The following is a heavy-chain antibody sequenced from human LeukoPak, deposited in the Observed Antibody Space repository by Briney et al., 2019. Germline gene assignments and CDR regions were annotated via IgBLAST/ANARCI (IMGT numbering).Heavy chain of an antibody. D-gene: IGHD6-19*01. V-gene: IGHV1-18*01. CDR3: ARVVAGLFDY. J-gene: IGHJ4*02. CDR1: GYTFTSYG. CDR2: ISAYNGNT. Sequence: ASVKVSCKASGYTFTSYGISWVRQAPGQGLEWMGWISAYNGNTNYAQKFQGRVTMTRDTSISTAYMELSRLRSDDTAVYYCARVVAGLFDYWGQGTLVTVSS.